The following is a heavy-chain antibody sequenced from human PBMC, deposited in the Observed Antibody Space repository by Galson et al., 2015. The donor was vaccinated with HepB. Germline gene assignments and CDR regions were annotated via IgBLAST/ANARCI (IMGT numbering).Heavy chain of an antibody. V-gene: IGHV3-30*18. CDR2: ISYDGSNK. D-gene: IGHD1-26*01. Sequence: SLRLSCAASGFTFSSYGMHWVRQAPGKGLEWVAVISYDGSNKYYADSVKGRFTISRDNSKNTLYLQMNSLRAEDTAVYYCAKGQGSGSYYVWYYYYYMDVWGKGTTVTVSS. J-gene: IGHJ6*03. CDR1: GFTFSSYG. CDR3: AKGQGSGSYYVWYYYYYMDV.